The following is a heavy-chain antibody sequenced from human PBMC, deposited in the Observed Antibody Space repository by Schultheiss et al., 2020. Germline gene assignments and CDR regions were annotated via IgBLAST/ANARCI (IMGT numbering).Heavy chain of an antibody. D-gene: IGHD5-18*01. CDR1: GFTFSSYG. CDR2: IWYDGSNK. J-gene: IGHJ6*02. CDR3: ARDQEYSYQTQFYYYYGMDV. V-gene: IGHV3-30*19. Sequence: GGSLRLSCAASGFTFSSYGMHWVRQAPGKGLEWVAVIWYDGSNKYYADSVKGRFTISRDNSKNTLYLQMNSLRAEDTAVYYCARDQEYSYQTQFYYYYGMDVWGQGTKVTVSS.